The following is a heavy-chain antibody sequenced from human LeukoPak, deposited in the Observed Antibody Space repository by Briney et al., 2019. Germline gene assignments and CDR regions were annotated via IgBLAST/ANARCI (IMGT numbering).Heavy chain of an antibody. CDR1: GFTFSSYW. CDR3: ARDDYVGYYDSSGYSDY. J-gene: IGHJ4*02. Sequence: GGSLRLSCAAFGFTFSSYWMSWVRQAPGKGLEWVANIKQDGSEKYYVDSVKGRFTISRNNAKNSLYLQMNSLRAEDTAVYYCARDDYVGYYDSSGYSDYWGQGTLVTVFS. CDR2: IKQDGSEK. D-gene: IGHD3-22*01. V-gene: IGHV3-7*01.